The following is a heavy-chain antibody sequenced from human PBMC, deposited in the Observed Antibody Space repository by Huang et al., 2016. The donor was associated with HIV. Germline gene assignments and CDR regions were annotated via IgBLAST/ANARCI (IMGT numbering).Heavy chain of an antibody. CDR2: ITGRGSSS. V-gene: IGHV3-23*01. Sequence: EVQLLESGGGLVQPGGSLRLSCAASGFTFSSYAMSWVRQAPGKGLGGVSSITGRGSSSDYADSGKGRFTISRDNSKNTLYLQMNSLRAEDTAIYYCAKADSGAAAGSLVDYWGQGTLVTVSS. CDR3: AKADSGAAAGSLVDY. J-gene: IGHJ4*02. D-gene: IGHD6-13*01. CDR1: GFTFSSYA.